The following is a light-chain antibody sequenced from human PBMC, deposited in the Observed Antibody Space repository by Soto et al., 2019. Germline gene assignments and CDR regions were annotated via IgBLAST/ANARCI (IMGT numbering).Light chain of an antibody. CDR3: QQYGSSLTWK. J-gene: IGKJ1*01. CDR1: QSISSW. Sequence: DIQMTHSPYTLSASVVYIVTITFRSSQSISSWLAWYQQKPGKAPKLLIYDASSLESGVPSRFSGSGSGTEFTLTISRLEPEDFAVYYCQQYGSSLTWKCGQGTTGDIK. V-gene: IGKV1-5*01. CDR2: DAS.